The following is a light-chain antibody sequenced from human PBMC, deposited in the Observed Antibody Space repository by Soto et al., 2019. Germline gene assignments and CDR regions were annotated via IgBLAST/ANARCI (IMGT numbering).Light chain of an antibody. V-gene: IGKV1-5*01. CDR2: DAS. Sequence: DIQMTQSPSTLSASLGDRVTITFRASQSISSWLAWYQQKPGKAPKLLIYDASSLESGVPSRFSGSGSGTDFTLTISSLQPEDFATYYCQHSYSSPTFGQGTKVDIK. CDR3: QHSYSSPT. CDR1: QSISSW. J-gene: IGKJ2*01.